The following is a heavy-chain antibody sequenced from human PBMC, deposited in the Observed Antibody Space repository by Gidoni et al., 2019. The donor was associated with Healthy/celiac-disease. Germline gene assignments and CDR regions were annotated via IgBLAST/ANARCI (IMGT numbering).Heavy chain of an antibody. CDR3: AAGTFGY. J-gene: IGHJ4*02. CDR1: GFTFSSYA. Sequence: QVQLVVSGGCVVQPGRSLRLSCSASGFTFSSYAMHWVRQAPGKGLEWVAVISYDGSNKYYADSVKGRFTISRDNSKNTLYLQMNSLRAEDTAVYFAAAGTFGYWGQGTLVTVSS. D-gene: IGHD6-13*01. CDR2: ISYDGSNK. V-gene: IGHV3-30*04.